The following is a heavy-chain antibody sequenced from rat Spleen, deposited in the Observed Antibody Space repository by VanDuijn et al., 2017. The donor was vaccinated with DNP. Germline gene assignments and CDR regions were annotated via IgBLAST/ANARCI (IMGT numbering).Heavy chain of an antibody. V-gene: IGHV5-7*01. Sequence: EVQLVESGGGLVQPGRSLKVSCAASGFTFSDYNMAWVRQAPKKGLEWVATISYDGSGTYYRDSVKGRFTISRDNAKSTLYLQMNSLRSEDMATYYCARNYFDYWGQGVMVTVAS. CDR2: ISYDGSGT. CDR3: ARNYFDY. CDR1: GFTFSDYN. J-gene: IGHJ2*01.